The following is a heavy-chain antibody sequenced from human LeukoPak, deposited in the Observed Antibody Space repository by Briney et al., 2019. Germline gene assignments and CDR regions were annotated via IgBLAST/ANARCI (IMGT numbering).Heavy chain of an antibody. CDR3: AKSAGYTSGFQHNFDY. CDR2: ISGGGDKT. CDR1: GLTFSSQA. Sequence: GGSLRLSCAASGLTFSSQAMSWVRQAPGKGLEWVSAISGGGDKTYYADSVKGRFTISRDNSKSTLYVQMNNLKVEDTAVYYCAKSAGYTSGFQHNFDYWGQGTLVTVSS. V-gene: IGHV3-23*01. D-gene: IGHD3-22*01. J-gene: IGHJ4*02.